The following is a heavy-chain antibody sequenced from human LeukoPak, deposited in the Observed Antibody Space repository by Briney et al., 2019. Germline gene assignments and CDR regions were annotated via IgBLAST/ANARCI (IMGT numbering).Heavy chain of an antibody. J-gene: IGHJ4*02. Sequence: GGSLRLSCDASGFGFSTYAMSWVRQAPGKGLEWVALIGGSGGSTYYADSVRGRFTISRDNSKNTLYLQMNTLRAGDTAVYYCATEATYCTAACYSLSDYWGQGTLVTVSS. CDR3: ATEATYCTAACYSLSDY. CDR1: GFGFSTYA. CDR2: IGGSGGST. D-gene: IGHD2-21*02. V-gene: IGHV3-23*01.